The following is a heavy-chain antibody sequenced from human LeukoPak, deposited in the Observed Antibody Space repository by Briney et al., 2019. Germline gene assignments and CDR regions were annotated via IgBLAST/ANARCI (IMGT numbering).Heavy chain of an antibody. V-gene: IGHV3-30*04. Sequence: GGSLRLSCAASGFTFSSYAMHWVRQAPGKGLEWVAVISYDGLNKYYTDYVKGRFTISRDNSKNSLYLQMNSLRAEDTAVYYCARDTFYGEGCFDYWGQGTLVTVSS. D-gene: IGHD4-17*01. CDR1: GFTFSSYA. J-gene: IGHJ4*02. CDR3: ARDTFYGEGCFDY. CDR2: ISYDGLNK.